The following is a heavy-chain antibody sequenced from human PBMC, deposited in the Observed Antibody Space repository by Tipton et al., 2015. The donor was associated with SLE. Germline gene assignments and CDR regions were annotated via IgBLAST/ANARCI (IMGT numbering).Heavy chain of an antibody. CDR2: IYHSGTT. CDR1: GDSITSSGLY. V-gene: IGHV4-39*07. D-gene: IGHD5-12*01. Sequence: TLSLTCTVSGDSITSSGLYWGWIRQPPGKGLEWIGIIYHSGTTYYNPSLKSRFTISVDTSKNQFSLKLSSVTAADTAVYNCVRDRGYAHFDYWGQGTLVTVSS. CDR3: VRDRGYAHFDY. J-gene: IGHJ4*02.